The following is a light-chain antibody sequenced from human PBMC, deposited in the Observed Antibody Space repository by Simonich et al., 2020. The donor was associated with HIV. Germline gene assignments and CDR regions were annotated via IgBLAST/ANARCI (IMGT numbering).Light chain of an antibody. CDR3: QSHDSSSYVV. CDR2: GNS. CDR1: SSNIGAGYD. Sequence: QSVLTQPPSVSGAPGQRVTISCTGSSSNIGAGYDVHWYQQLPGTAPKLLIYGNSNRPSGVPDRYSGSKSGASASLAIPGLQAEDEADYYCQSHDSSSYVVFGGGTKLTVL. V-gene: IGLV1-40*01. J-gene: IGLJ2*01.